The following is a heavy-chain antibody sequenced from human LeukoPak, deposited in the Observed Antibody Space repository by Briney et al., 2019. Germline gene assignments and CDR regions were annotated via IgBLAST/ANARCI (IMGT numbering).Heavy chain of an antibody. CDR3: ATSIGWPNVFDH. J-gene: IGHJ4*02. Sequence: SETLSLTCTVSGGSISTYYWTWIRQTPDKGLQFIGSFYHTGSTNYNPSLESAVTISEDTSKNQISLELRSVTAADTAVYYCATSIGWPNVFDHWGQGILVTVSS. D-gene: IGHD2-21*01. CDR1: GGSISTYY. CDR2: FYHTGST. V-gene: IGHV4-59*01.